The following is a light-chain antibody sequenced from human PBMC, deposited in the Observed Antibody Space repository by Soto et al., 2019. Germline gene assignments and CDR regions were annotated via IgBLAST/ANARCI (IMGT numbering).Light chain of an antibody. CDR2: GVS. V-gene: IGKV3-15*01. J-gene: IGKJ5*01. CDR1: QSVSSN. Sequence: EIVMTQSPATLSVSPGERATLSCRASQSVSSNLAWYQQKPGQAPRLLIYGVSTRATGVPARFSGSGSGTEFTLTISSLQSEDFAVYYCQQYSYWPPITFGQGTRLEIK. CDR3: QQYSYWPPIT.